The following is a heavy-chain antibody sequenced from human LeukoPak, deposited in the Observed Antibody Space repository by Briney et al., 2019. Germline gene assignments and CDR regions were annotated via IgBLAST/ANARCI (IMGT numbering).Heavy chain of an antibody. CDR3: ARNRYYYDSSGYYGPFDY. CDR1: GGTFSSYA. J-gene: IGHJ4*02. V-gene: IGHV1-69*05. CDR2: IIPIFGTA. D-gene: IGHD3-22*01. Sequence: SVKVSCKASGGTFSSYAISWVRQAPGQGLEWMGGIIPIFGTANYAQKFQGRVTITRDTSASTAYMELSSLRSEDTAVYYCARNRYYYDSSGYYGPFDYWGQGTLVTVSS.